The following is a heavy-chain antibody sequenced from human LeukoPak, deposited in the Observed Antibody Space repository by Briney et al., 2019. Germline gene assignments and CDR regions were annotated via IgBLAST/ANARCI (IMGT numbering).Heavy chain of an antibody. D-gene: IGHD3-22*01. Sequence: GGSLRLSCAASGFTFSTYAMSWVRQAPGKGLEWVSLIGGSDGRTRYADSEKGRFTISRDNSKNTLYLEMNSLRAEDTAVYYRAKDSSSYDWGYMDVWGKGTTVTISS. CDR2: IGGSDGRT. V-gene: IGHV3-23*01. J-gene: IGHJ6*03. CDR3: AKDSSSYDWGYMDV. CDR1: GFTFSTYA.